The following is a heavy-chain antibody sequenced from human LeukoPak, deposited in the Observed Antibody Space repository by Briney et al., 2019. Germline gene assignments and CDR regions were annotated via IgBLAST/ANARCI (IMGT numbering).Heavy chain of an antibody. V-gene: IGHV3-30-3*01. CDR3: ARARPGVVVTAPGY. Sequence: GRSLRLSCAASGFTFSSYAMHWVRQAPGKGLEWVAVISYDGSNKYYADSVKGRFTISRDNSKNTLYLQMNSLRAEDTAVYYCARARPGVVVTAPGYWGQGTLVTVSS. J-gene: IGHJ4*02. CDR1: GFTFSSYA. D-gene: IGHD2-21*02. CDR2: ISYDGSNK.